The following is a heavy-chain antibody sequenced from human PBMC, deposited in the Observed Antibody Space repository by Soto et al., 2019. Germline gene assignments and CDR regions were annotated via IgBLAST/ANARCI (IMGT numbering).Heavy chain of an antibody. CDR3: ARHYYDSSGYYYTSNDY. Sequence: GGSLRLSCAASGFTFSDYWMSWVRQAPGKGLEWVANIKQDGSEKYYVDSVKGRFTISRDNAKNSLYLQMNSLRAEDTAVYYCARHYYDSSGYYYTSNDYWGQGTLVTVSS. J-gene: IGHJ4*02. D-gene: IGHD3-22*01. CDR2: IKQDGSEK. V-gene: IGHV3-7*02. CDR1: GFTFSDYW.